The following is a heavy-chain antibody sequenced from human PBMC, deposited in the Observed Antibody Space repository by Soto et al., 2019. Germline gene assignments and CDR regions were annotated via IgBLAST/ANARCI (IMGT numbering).Heavy chain of an antibody. CDR3: ARDIASYAYGEGY. Sequence: SETLSLTCTVSGGSISSSSYYWGWIRQPPGKGLEWIGSIYYSGSTYYNPSLKSRVTISVDTSKNQFSLKLSSVTAADTAVYYCARDIASYAYGEGYWGQGIQVTVYS. V-gene: IGHV4-39*02. J-gene: IGHJ4*02. D-gene: IGHD2-21*01. CDR2: IYYSGST. CDR1: GGSISSSSYY.